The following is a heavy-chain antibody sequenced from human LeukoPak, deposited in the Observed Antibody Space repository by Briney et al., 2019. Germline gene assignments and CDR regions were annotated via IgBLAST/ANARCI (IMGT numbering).Heavy chain of an antibody. J-gene: IGHJ4*02. CDR1: GFTFSDYE. V-gene: IGHV3-11*01. D-gene: IGHD4/OR15-4a*01. Sequence: GGSLRLSCAASGFTFSDYEIRWVRQAPGKGLEWVSYISSSGSTIYYEDSVTGRFTISRDNAKNSLYLQMNSLRAEDTAVYYCARARDYSDYWGQGTLVTVSS. CDR2: ISSSGSTI. CDR3: ARARDYSDY.